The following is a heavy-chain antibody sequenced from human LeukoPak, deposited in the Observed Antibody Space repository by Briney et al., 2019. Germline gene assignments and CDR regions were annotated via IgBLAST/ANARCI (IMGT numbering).Heavy chain of an antibody. Sequence: GGSLRLSCAASGFIFDDYAMHWVRDAPGKGLEWVSGISWNSNTIGYADSVKGRFTISRDNAKNSLYLQMNSLRAEDTAVYYCAELGITMIGGVWGKGTTVTISS. CDR2: ISWNSNTI. CDR1: GFIFDDYA. CDR3: AELGITMIGGV. J-gene: IGHJ6*04. V-gene: IGHV3-9*01. D-gene: IGHD3-10*02.